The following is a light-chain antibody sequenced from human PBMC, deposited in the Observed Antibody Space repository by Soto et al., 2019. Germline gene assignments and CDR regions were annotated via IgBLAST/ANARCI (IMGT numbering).Light chain of an antibody. Sequence: VLTQPASVSGSPGQSITISCTGTSSDVGGYEFVSWYQQHPDNAPKLIIYDVSDRPSGESSRFSGSKSANTASLTISGLQAEDEADYYCSSYTSSGTYVFGTGTKVTV. CDR1: SSDVGGYEF. V-gene: IGLV2-14*01. J-gene: IGLJ1*01. CDR2: DVS. CDR3: SSYTSSGTYV.